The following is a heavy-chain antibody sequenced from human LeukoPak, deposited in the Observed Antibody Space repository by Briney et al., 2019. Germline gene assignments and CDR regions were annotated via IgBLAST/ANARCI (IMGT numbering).Heavy chain of an antibody. CDR3: ARDRYDFWSGSGFDY. CDR1: GFTFDDYA. J-gene: IGHJ4*02. CDR2: ISWNSGSI. V-gene: IGHV3-9*01. Sequence: GGSLRLSCAASGFTFDDYAMHWVRQAPGKGLEWVSGISWNSGSIGYADSVKGRFTISRDNAKNTLYLQMNSLRAEDTAVYYCARDRYDFWSGSGFDYWGQGTLVTVSS. D-gene: IGHD3-3*01.